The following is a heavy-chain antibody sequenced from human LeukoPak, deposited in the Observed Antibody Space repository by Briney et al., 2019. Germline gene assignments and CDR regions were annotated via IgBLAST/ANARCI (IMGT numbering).Heavy chain of an antibody. V-gene: IGHV4-30-2*01. CDR3: ASMTTVTGVDY. Sequence: TSETLSLTCAVSGGSISSGGYSWSWIRQPPGNGLEWIGYIYHSGSTYYNPSLKSRVTISVDRSKNQFSLKLSSVTAADTAVYYCASMTTVTGVDYWGQGTLVTVSS. CDR1: GGSISSGGYS. D-gene: IGHD4-17*01. CDR2: IYHSGST. J-gene: IGHJ4*02.